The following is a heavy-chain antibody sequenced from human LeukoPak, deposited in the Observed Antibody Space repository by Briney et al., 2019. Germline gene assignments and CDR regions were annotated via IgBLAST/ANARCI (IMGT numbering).Heavy chain of an antibody. CDR2: INPNSGGT. CDR1: GYTFTGYY. D-gene: IGHD4-11*01. J-gene: IGHJ5*02. Sequence: GASVKVSCKASGYTFTGYYMHWVRQAPGQGLEWMGRINPNSGGTNYAQKFQGRVTMTRDTSISTAYMELSRLRSDDTAVYYCARSIDDYSNYLKRDNWFDPWGQGTLVTVSS. V-gene: IGHV1-2*06. CDR3: ARSIDDYSNYLKRDNWFDP.